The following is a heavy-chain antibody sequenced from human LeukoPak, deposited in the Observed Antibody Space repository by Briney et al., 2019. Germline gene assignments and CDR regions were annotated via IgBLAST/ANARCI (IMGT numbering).Heavy chain of an antibody. CDR1: GYTFTGYY. Sequence: GASVKVSCKASGYTFTGYYMHWVRQAPGQGLEWMGWINPNSGGTNYAQKFQGRVTMTRDTSISTAYMELSRLRSDGTAVYYCARPNYRSIAARSGFDYWGQGTLVTVSS. J-gene: IGHJ4*02. D-gene: IGHD6-6*01. CDR3: ARPNYRSIAARSGFDY. V-gene: IGHV1-2*02. CDR2: INPNSGGT.